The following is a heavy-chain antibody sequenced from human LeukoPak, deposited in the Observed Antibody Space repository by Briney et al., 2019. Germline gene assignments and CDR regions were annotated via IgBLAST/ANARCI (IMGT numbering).Heavy chain of an antibody. Sequence: SVKVSCKASGGTFSSYAINWVRQAPGQGLEWMGRIIPILGIANYAQKVQGRVTITADKSTSTAYMELSSLRSEDTAVYYCARQRDSNWFDPWGQGTLVTVSS. CDR3: ARQRDSNWFDP. CDR1: GGTFSSYA. V-gene: IGHV1-69*04. CDR2: IIPILGIA. D-gene: IGHD4-11*01. J-gene: IGHJ5*02.